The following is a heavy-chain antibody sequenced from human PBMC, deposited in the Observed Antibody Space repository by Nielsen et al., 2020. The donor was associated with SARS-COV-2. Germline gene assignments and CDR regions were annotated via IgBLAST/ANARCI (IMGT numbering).Heavy chain of an antibody. D-gene: IGHD7-27*01. V-gene: IGHV3-53*01. J-gene: IGHJ3*02. CDR1: GFTVSSNY. CDR2: IYSGGST. CDR3: ARDLGRQGDDAFDI. Sequence: GGSLRLSCAASGFTVSSNYMSWVRQAPGKGLEWVSVIYSGGSTYYADSVKGRFTISRDNSKNTLYLQMNSLRAEDTAVYYCARDLGRQGDDAFDIWGQGTMVTVS.